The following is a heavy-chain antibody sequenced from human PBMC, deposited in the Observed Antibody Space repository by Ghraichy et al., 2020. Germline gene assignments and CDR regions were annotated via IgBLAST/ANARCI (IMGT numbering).Heavy chain of an antibody. Sequence: GGSLRLSCAATGFTFSSYWLSWVRQAPGKGLEWVANIKQDGSEKYYVDSVKGRFTISRDNAKNSLYLQMNSLRVEDTAVYYCASGPSFDYWGQGTLVTVSS. CDR1: GFTFSSYW. CDR2: IKQDGSEK. CDR3: ASGPSFDY. J-gene: IGHJ4*02. V-gene: IGHV3-7*01.